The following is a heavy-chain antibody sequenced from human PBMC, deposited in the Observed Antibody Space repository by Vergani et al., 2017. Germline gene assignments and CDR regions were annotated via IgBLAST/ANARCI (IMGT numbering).Heavy chain of an antibody. CDR1: GGSFSGYY. Sequence: QVQLQQWGAGLLKPSETLSLTCAVYGGSFSGYYWSWIRQPPGKGLEWIGEINHSGSTNYNPSLKSRVTIAVDTSKNQFSLKLSSVTAADTAVYYCAGRQWLVKKVGGKFDPWGQGTLVTVSS. D-gene: IGHD6-19*01. CDR2: INHSGST. CDR3: AGRQWLVKKVGGKFDP. V-gene: IGHV4-34*01. J-gene: IGHJ5*02.